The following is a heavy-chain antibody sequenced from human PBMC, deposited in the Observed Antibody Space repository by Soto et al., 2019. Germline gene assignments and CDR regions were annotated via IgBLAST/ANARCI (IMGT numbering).Heavy chain of an antibody. Sequence: SETLSLTCAVYGGSFSGYYWSWIRQPPGKGLEWIGEINHSGSTNYNPSLKSRVTISVDTSKNQFSLKLSSVTAADTAVYYCAGENYDPLTGYSSFDYWGQGTLVTVSS. CDR2: INHSGST. V-gene: IGHV4-34*01. J-gene: IGHJ4*02. CDR3: AGENYDPLTGYSSFDY. CDR1: GGSFSGYY. D-gene: IGHD3-9*01.